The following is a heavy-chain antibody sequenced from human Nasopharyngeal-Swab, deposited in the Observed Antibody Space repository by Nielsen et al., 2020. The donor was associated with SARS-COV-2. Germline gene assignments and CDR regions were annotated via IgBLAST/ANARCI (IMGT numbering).Heavy chain of an antibody. V-gene: IGHV2-26*01. D-gene: IGHD2-2*01. CDR1: GFALTNRRMG. J-gene: IGHJ6*03. Sequence: SGPTLVKPTETLTLTCTVSGFALTNRRMGVSWIRQPPGKALEWLAHIFSNDERSYSTSLKSRLTISKDTSKSQVFLTMTNMDPVDTATYYCARIGFDLLPWNFYYYMDVWGKGTTVTVSS. CDR2: IFSNDER. CDR3: ARIGFDLLPWNFYYYMDV.